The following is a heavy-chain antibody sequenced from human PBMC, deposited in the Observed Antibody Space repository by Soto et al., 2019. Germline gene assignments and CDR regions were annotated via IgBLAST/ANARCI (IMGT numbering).Heavy chain of an antibody. CDR2: IIPIFGTA. J-gene: IGHJ6*02. V-gene: IGHV1-69*13. D-gene: IGHD3-10*01. Sequence: SVKVSCKASGGTFSSYAISWVRQAPGQGLEWMGGIIPIFGTANYAQKFQGRVTITADESTSTAYMELSSLRSEDTAVYYCARVAISPGEVPFGELRGFSKDVTHYYYYGMDVWGQGTTVTVSS. CDR1: GGTFSSYA. CDR3: ARVAISPGEVPFGELRGFSKDVTHYYYYGMDV.